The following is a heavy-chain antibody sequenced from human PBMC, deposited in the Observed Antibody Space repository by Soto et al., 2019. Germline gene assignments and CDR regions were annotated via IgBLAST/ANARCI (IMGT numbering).Heavy chain of an antibody. CDR2: INHSGST. D-gene: IGHD4-4*01. J-gene: IGHJ5*02. CDR1: GGSFSGYY. Sequence: SETLSLTCAVYGGSFSGYYWSWIRQPPGKGLEWIGEINHSGSTNYNPSLKSRVTISVDTSKNQFSLKLSSVTAADTAVYYCARGPAVSWFDPWGQGTLVTVSS. CDR3: ARGPAVSWFDP. V-gene: IGHV4-34*01.